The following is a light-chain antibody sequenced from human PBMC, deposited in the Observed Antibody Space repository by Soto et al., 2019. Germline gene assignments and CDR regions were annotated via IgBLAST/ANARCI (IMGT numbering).Light chain of an antibody. CDR1: QGISSA. CDR3: QQSYDIPT. J-gene: IGKJ5*01. CDR2: DAS. V-gene: IGKV1-13*02. Sequence: AIQLTQSPSSLSASVGDRVTITFRASQGISSALAWYQQKPVKAPKLLIYDASSLESGVPSRFSGSGSGTDFTLTISSLQPEDFATYYCQQSYDIPTFGQGTRLEIK.